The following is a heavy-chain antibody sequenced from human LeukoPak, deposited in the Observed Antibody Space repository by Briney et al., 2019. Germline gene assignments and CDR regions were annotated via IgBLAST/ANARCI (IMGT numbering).Heavy chain of an antibody. CDR3: ARRDYSDSSDYFPLFDY. CDR1: GFTLSSYA. D-gene: IGHD3-22*01. Sequence: GGSLRLSCAASGFTLSSYAMSWVRQAPGRGLTWVTGITGNGVTTYYADSVKGRFTISRDNSKNTLYLQMNSLRAEDTAVYYCARRDYSDSSDYFPLFDYWGQGTLVTVSS. V-gene: IGHV3-23*01. CDR2: ITGNGVTT. J-gene: IGHJ4*02.